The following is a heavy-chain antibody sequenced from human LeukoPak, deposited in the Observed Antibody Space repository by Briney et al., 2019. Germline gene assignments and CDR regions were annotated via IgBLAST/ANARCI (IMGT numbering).Heavy chain of an antibody. CDR2: ISYDGSNK. J-gene: IGHJ4*02. V-gene: IGHV3-30*04. CDR3: ARDSALPTWNYYGSGSFLDDY. D-gene: IGHD3-10*01. CDR1: GLTFSSYA. Sequence: GRSLRLSCAASGLTFSSYAMHWVRQAPGKGLEWVAVISYDGSNKYYADSVKGRFTISRDNSKNTLYLQMNSLRAEDTAVYYCARDSALPTWNYYGSGSFLDDYWGQGTLVTVS.